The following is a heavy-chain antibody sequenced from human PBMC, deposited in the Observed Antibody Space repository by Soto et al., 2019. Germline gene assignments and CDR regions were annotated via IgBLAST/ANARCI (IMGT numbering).Heavy chain of an antibody. V-gene: IGHV5-51*01. CDR2: IYPGDSDT. J-gene: IGHJ4*02. CDR1: GYSFTSYW. D-gene: IGHD2-2*01. Sequence: GESLKISCKGSGYSFTSYWIGWVRQMPGKGLEWMGIIYPGDSDTRYSPSFQGQVTISADKSISTAYLQWSSLKASDTAMYYCARQKAQLARLVVPADPFDYWGQGTLVTVSS. CDR3: ARQKAQLARLVVPADPFDY.